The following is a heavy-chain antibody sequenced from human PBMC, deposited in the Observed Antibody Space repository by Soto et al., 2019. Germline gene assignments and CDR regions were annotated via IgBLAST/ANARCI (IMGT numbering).Heavy chain of an antibody. D-gene: IGHD3-10*01. V-gene: IGHV1-69*13. J-gene: IGHJ6*02. CDR3: ALHYGSGSNYYYYGMDV. Sequence: SVKVSCNASAGTFSSYSISWVRQAPGQGLEWMGGIIPIFGTANYARKFQGRVTITADESTSTAYMELSSLRSEDTAVYYCALHYGSGSNYYYYGMDVWGQGTTVTVSS. CDR1: AGTFSSYS. CDR2: IIPIFGTA.